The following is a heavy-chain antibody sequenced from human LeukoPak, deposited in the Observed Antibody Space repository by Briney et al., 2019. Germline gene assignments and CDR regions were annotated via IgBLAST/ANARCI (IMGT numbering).Heavy chain of an antibody. CDR2: IHYGGTT. Sequence: ETLSLTCTVSSGSISSKSYFWGWIRQPPGKGLEWIGSIHYGGTTYFNPSLKSRVTLSADASKNQFSLRLNSVTAADTALYYCARAHLFSSSWPTNWFDPWGQGTLVTVSS. CDR1: SGSISSKSYF. J-gene: IGHJ5*02. V-gene: IGHV4-39*07. CDR3: ARAHLFSSSWPTNWFDP. D-gene: IGHD2-2*01.